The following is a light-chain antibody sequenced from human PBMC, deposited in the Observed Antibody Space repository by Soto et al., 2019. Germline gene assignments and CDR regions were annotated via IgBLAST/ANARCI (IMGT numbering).Light chain of an antibody. J-gene: IGKJ5*01. CDR3: QQSYNTPN. CDR1: QSIGTH. Sequence: QMTQSPSSLSASVGDRVSITCRASQSIGTHLNWYLQKPGRAPKLLIYGASNLQSGVPSRFSGSGSGTGFTLTISSLQPEDFATYYCQQSYNTPNFGQGTRLDNK. V-gene: IGKV1-39*01. CDR2: GAS.